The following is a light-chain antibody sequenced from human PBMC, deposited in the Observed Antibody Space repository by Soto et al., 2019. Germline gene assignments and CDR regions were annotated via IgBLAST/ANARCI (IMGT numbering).Light chain of an antibody. V-gene: IGKV3-11*01. CDR2: DIS. J-gene: IGKJ5*01. Sequence: EILLTQSPCTLSLTPGERATLSCRARQSVSGYLAWYQQKPGQAPRLLIYDISKRATGIPARFSGSGSATDFTLTISSLEPEDFAVYYCQHRSSWPITFGQGTRLENK. CDR1: QSVSGY. CDR3: QHRSSWPIT.